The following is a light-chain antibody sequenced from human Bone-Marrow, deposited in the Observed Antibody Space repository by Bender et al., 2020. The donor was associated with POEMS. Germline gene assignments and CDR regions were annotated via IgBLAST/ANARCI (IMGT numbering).Light chain of an antibody. CDR2: EGN. J-gene: IGLJ1*01. CDR1: TSDIGSYNF. Sequence: QSALTQPASVSGSPGQSITISCTGTTSDIGSYNFISWYQQHPGKAPKVIIYEGNKRPSGVSTRFSDSKSGNTASLTISGLQAEDEADYYCCSYAGGTTYVFGTGTKVPVL. CDR3: CSYAGGTTYV. V-gene: IGLV2-23*01.